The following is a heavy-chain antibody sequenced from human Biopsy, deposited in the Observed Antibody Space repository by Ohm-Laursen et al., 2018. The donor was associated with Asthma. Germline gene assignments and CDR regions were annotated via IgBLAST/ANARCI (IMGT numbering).Heavy chain of an antibody. Sequence: GSLRLSCSASGFAVGRDYMFWVRQAPGKGLEWVSVIYSGGTSNTADSVRGRFTISRDYSKNTLYLQMHSLRAEDTAVYYCARGDSSNWSHYYFDYWGQGTLVTVSS. CDR1: GFAVGRDY. V-gene: IGHV3-53*01. CDR3: ARGDSSNWSHYYFDY. CDR2: IYSGGTS. D-gene: IGHD3-22*01. J-gene: IGHJ4*02.